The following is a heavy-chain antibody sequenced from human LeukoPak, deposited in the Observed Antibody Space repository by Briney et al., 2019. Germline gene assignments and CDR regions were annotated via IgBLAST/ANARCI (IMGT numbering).Heavy chain of an antibody. CDR1: GINFSNYT. J-gene: IGHJ4*02. Sequence: GGSLRLSCAASGINFSNYTMNWVRQAPGKGLEWVSSISTSSSFIYYADSVKGRFTISRDNAKNSLYLQMNSLRAEDTAVYYCARPCDSRSYLSVYWGQGTPVTVSS. CDR3: ARPCDSRSYLSVY. D-gene: IGHD3-10*01. CDR2: ISTSSSFI. V-gene: IGHV3-21*01.